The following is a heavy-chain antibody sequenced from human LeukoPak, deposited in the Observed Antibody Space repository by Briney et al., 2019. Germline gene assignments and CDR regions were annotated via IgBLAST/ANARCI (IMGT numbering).Heavy chain of an antibody. J-gene: IGHJ4*02. CDR1: GYTFTSSD. CDR3: ARGRPDLASAGIYDF. Sequence: ASVKVSCKASGYTFTSSDINWVRQAAGQGLEWMGWINPNTDKTGYARNFQGRVTMTKNISISTAYMEVSSLTYEDTAIYYCARGRPDLASAGIYDFWGQGTLITVSS. CDR2: INPNTDKT. D-gene: IGHD6-13*01. V-gene: IGHV1-8*01.